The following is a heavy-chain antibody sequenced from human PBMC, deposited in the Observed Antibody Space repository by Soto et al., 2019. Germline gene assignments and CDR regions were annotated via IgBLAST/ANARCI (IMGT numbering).Heavy chain of an antibody. D-gene: IGHD4-17*01. J-gene: IGHJ4*02. V-gene: IGHV4-31*01. CDR1: GASINSGGYY. Sequence: QVQLQAAGPGLVKPSQTLSLTCTVSGASINSGGYYWNWIRQLPGKGMEWIGYIYFSGSTYYNPSLESLLNISLGTSQNQFSLKLSSVTAADTAVYYWACGDAWRILLAYWGQGILVTVSS. CDR2: IYFSGST. CDR3: ACGDAWRILLAY.